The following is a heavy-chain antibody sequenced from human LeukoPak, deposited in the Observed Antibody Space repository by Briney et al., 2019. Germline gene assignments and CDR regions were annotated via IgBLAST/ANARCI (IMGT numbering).Heavy chain of an antibody. D-gene: IGHD3-16*02. CDR1: GGSISSYY. Sequence: SETLSLTCTVSGGSISSYYWSWVRQPPGKGLEWIGYIYYSGSTNYNPSLKSRVTISVDTSKNQFSLKLSSVTAADTAVYYCARSLNDYVWGSYRPDAFDIWGQGTMVTVSS. CDR2: IYYSGST. V-gene: IGHV4-59*01. CDR3: ARSLNDYVWGSYRPDAFDI. J-gene: IGHJ3*02.